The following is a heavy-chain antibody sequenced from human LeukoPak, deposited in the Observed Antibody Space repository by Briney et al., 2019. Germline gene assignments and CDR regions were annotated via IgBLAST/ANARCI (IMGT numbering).Heavy chain of an antibody. J-gene: IGHJ5*02. Sequence: ASVKVSCKASGGTFSSYGISWVRQAPGQGLEWMGWISAYNGNTNYAQKLQGRVTMTTDASTNTAYMELRSLRSDDTAVYYCARDIVTMVRGVPSWFDPWGQGTLVTVSS. D-gene: IGHD3-10*01. CDR2: ISAYNGNT. V-gene: IGHV1-18*01. CDR3: ARDIVTMVRGVPSWFDP. CDR1: GGTFSSYG.